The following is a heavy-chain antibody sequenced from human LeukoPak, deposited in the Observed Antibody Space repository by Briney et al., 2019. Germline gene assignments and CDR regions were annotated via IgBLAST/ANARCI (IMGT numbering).Heavy chain of an antibody. J-gene: IGHJ3*01. CDR3: ARQVATKGEWAFDV. CDR2: IRHDGHT. V-gene: IGHV4-38-2*02. D-gene: IGHD5-12*01. CDR1: GYFSTIYY. Sequence: PSETLSLTCTVSGYFSTIYYWCCIRQPPGKGLEWIASIRHDGHTYYNASLRSQVTISIDMSRNQFSLRLNSVTAADTAVYYCARQVATKGEWAFDVWGQGTLVDVSS.